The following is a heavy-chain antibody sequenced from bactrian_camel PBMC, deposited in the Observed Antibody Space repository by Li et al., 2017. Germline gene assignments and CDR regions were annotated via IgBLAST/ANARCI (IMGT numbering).Heavy chain of an antibody. CDR2: INSGGGTE. J-gene: IGHJ7*01. D-gene: IGHD5*01. CDR1: GFTFSSYA. Sequence: VQLVESGGGSVQAGGSLRVSCVASGFTFSSYAMSWVRQAPGKGLEWVSGINSGGGTEWYSDTVKGRFTISRDNAKNTLYLQMNSLKTEDTAVYYCASVLRSFGGSYYGMDYWGKGTQVTVS. V-gene: IGHV3S42*01.